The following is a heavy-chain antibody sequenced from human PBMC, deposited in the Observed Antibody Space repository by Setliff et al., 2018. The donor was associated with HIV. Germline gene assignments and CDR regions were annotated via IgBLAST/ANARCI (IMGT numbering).Heavy chain of an antibody. CDR2: INTSGST. Sequence: SETLSLTCTVSNGSISSGTFYWNWIRQPAGKGLEWIGRINTSGSTNYNPSLKSRVTISVDTSKNQLSLRLTTMTAADTAVYYCARDFKRYNSPCRFDPWGQGTLVTVSS. CDR1: NGSISSGTFY. D-gene: IGHD6-13*01. V-gene: IGHV4-61*02. CDR3: ARDFKRYNSPCRFDP. J-gene: IGHJ5*02.